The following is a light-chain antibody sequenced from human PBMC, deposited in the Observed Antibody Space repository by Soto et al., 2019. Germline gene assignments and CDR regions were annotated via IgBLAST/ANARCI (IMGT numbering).Light chain of an antibody. CDR2: EVS. Sequence: QSAVTQPPSASGSPGQSVTISCTGTSSDIGAYDYVSWYQQHPGKVPKLMIYEVSKRPSGVPDRFSASKSGNTASLTVSGLQAEDEADYYCSSHGGANNFYVFGTGTKVTVL. J-gene: IGLJ1*01. CDR1: SSDIGAYDY. CDR3: SSHGGANNFYV. V-gene: IGLV2-8*01.